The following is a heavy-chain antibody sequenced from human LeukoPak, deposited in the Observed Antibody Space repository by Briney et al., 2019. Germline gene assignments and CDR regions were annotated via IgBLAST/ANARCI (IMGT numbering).Heavy chain of an antibody. CDR2: IYYSGST. CDR1: GGSISSYY. Sequence: PSETLSLTCTVSGGSISSYYWSWIRQPPGKGLEWIGYIYYSGSTNYNPSLKSRVTISVDTSKNQFSLKLSSVTAADTAVYYCARVRGFGELLPDYWSQGTLVTVSS. CDR3: ARVRGFGELLPDY. J-gene: IGHJ4*02. D-gene: IGHD3-10*01. V-gene: IGHV4-59*01.